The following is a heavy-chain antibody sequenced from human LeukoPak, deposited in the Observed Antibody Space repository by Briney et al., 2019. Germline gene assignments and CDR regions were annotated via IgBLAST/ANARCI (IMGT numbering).Heavy chain of an antibody. D-gene: IGHD2-2*01. V-gene: IGHV4-4*07. Sequence: SETLSLTCTVSGGSISDYYWSWIRQPAGKGLEWIGRIYTTGSTDYNPSLKSRVTMSVDTSKNQFSLKLSSVTAADTAVYYCARFAAADYYYYYMDVWGKGTTVTVSS. CDR1: GGSISDYY. CDR3: ARFAAADYYYYYMDV. CDR2: IYTTGST. J-gene: IGHJ6*03.